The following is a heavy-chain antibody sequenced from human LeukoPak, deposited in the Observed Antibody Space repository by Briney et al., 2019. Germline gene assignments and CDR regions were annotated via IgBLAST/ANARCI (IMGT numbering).Heavy chain of an antibody. Sequence: SETLSLTCSVSGGSISSSSYYWGWIRQPPGKALEWIGSFDFSGTPYHNPSLKSRVTISGDTSRNRFSLKLSTVTAADTAVYYCARLPNHNNYDILTGFYLKYYFDYWGQGTLVTVSS. J-gene: IGHJ4*02. CDR1: GGSISSSSYY. V-gene: IGHV4-39*01. CDR2: FDFSGTP. CDR3: ARLPNHNNYDILTGFYLKYYFDY. D-gene: IGHD3-9*01.